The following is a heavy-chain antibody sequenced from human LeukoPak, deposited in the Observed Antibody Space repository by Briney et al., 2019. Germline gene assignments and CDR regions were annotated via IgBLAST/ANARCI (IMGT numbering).Heavy chain of an antibody. CDR3: ARARRIQLWPYYYGMDV. CDR1: GFTVSSNY. Sequence: GGSLRLSCAASGFTVSSNYMSWVRQAPGKGLEWVSVIYSGGSAYYADSVKGRFTISRDNSKNTLYLQMNSLRAEDTAVYYCARARRIQLWPYYYGMDVWGRGTTVTVSS. D-gene: IGHD5-18*01. CDR2: IYSGGSA. V-gene: IGHV3-53*01. J-gene: IGHJ6*02.